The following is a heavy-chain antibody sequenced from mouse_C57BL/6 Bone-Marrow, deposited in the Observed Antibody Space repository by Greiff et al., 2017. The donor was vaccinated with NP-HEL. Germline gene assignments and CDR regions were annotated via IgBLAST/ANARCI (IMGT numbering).Heavy chain of an antibody. V-gene: IGHV1-82*01. CDR1: GYAFSSSW. J-gene: IGHJ2*01. Sequence: LVKPGASVKISCKASGYAFSSSWMNWVKQRPGKGLEWIGRIYPGDGDTNYNGKFKGKATLTADKSSSTAYMQLSSLTSEDSAVYFCARGLGRWIPWGQGTTLTVSS. CDR3: ARGLGRWIP. CDR2: IYPGDGDT. D-gene: IGHD4-1*01.